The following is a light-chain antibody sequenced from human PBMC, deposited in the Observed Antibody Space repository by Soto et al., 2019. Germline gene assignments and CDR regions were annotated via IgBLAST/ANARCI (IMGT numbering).Light chain of an antibody. CDR3: SSYTSSSNPPYV. J-gene: IGLJ1*01. CDR1: GSDVGGYNY. Sequence: QSALTQPASVSGSPGQSITISCTGTGSDVGGYNYVSWYQQHPGKAPKLMIYEVSNRASGVCNRFSGCKSGYTASLPIPALQAPDAAHSYCSSYTSSSNPPYVLGTGTKVT. CDR2: EVS. V-gene: IGLV2-14*01.